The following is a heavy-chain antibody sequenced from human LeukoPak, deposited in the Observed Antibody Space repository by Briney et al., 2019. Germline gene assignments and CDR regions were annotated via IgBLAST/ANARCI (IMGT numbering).Heavy chain of an antibody. V-gene: IGHV1-24*01. Sequence: ASVKVSCKVSGDTLTELSMHWVRQAPGKGLEWMGGFDPEEGETLYAQRFQGRVTMTEDTATDTAHMELSSLTSDDTAVYYCATAGIGVKNRPEFLPPRGPGTLGT. CDR2: FDPEEGET. D-gene: IGHD2-2*01. CDR3: ATAGIGVKNRPEFLPP. J-gene: IGHJ1*01. CDR1: GDTLTELS.